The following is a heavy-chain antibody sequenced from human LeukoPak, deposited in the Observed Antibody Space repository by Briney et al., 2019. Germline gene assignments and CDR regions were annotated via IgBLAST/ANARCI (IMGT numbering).Heavy chain of an antibody. V-gene: IGHV4-39*01. Sequence: SETLCLTCTVSGGSISSSSFYWGWIRQPPGKGLEWIGSIYYSGNTYYNPSLKSRVTISVDTSKNQFSLKLSSVTAADTAVYYCAKHAGAFYYFGYWGQGTLVTVSS. CDR3: AKHAGAFYYFGY. CDR1: GGSISSSSFY. CDR2: IYYSGNT. D-gene: IGHD1-26*01. J-gene: IGHJ4*02.